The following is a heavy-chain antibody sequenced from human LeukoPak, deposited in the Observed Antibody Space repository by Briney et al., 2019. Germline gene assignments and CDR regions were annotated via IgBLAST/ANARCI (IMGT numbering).Heavy chain of an antibody. CDR2: ISYDGSNK. D-gene: IGHD3-22*01. J-gene: IGHJ4*02. CDR1: GFTFSSYA. CDR3: ARDRASSGYYTTTSLDY. Sequence: PGGSLRLSCAASGFTFSSYAMHWVRQAPGKGLEWVAVISYDGSNKYYADSVKGRFTISRDNSKNTLYLQMNSLRAEDTAVYYCARDRASSGYYTTTSLDYWGQGTLVTVFS. V-gene: IGHV3-30-3*01.